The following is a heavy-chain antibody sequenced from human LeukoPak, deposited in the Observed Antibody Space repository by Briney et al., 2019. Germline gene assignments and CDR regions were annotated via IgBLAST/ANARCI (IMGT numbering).Heavy chain of an antibody. J-gene: IGHJ4*02. Sequence: GSLRLSFAASGFTFSDHYMDWVRQAPGKGLEWVGRTRNKANSYTTEYAASVKGRFTISRDDSKNSVYLQMNSLETEDTAVYYCARSSSSWYPLFDYWGQGTLVTVSS. CDR2: TRNKANSYTT. V-gene: IGHV3-72*01. CDR3: ARSSSSWYPLFDY. CDR1: GFTFSDHY. D-gene: IGHD6-13*01.